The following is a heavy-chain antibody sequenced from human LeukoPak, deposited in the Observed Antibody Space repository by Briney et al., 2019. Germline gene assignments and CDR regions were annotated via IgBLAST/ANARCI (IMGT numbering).Heavy chain of an antibody. CDR2: ISGSGGST. Sequence: GGSLRLSCTTPKFNFHTYGLTWVRQAPGKELEWVSSISGSGGSTQYAASVQGRFTISRDNSKNTLYLQMNSLRAEDTAVYYCAKGGSGYYYYYYYMDVWGKGTTVTVSS. V-gene: IGHV3-23*01. CDR1: KFNFHTYG. D-gene: IGHD3-22*01. J-gene: IGHJ6*03. CDR3: AKGGSGYYYYYYYMDV.